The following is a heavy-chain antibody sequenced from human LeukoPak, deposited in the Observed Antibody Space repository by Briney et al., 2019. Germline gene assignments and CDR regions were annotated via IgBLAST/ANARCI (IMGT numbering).Heavy chain of an antibody. D-gene: IGHD3-16*02. J-gene: IGHJ6*02. CDR1: XFTFSSYW. V-gene: IGHV3-74*01. CDR3: ASAEVIQYGMDV. Sequence: PGGSLRLSCAAXXFTFSSYWMHWVRQAPGXXXXXXSRINSDGSSTSYADSVKGRFTISRDNAKNTLFLQMNTLRAEDTAVYYCASAEVIQYGMDVWGQGTTVTVSS. CDR2: INSDGSST.